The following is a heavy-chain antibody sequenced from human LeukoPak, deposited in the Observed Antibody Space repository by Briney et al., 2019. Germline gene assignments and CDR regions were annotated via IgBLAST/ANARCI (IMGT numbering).Heavy chain of an antibody. CDR3: AREGFWSGYNYYYYCMDV. V-gene: IGHV3-21*01. Sequence: GGSLRLSCAASGFTFSSYSMNWVRQAPGQGLEWVSSISSSSSYIYYADSVKGRFTISRDNAKNSLYLQMNSLRAEDTAVYYCAREGFWSGYNYYYYCMDVWGKGTTVTVSS. D-gene: IGHD3-3*01. CDR2: ISSSSSYI. CDR1: GFTFSSYS. J-gene: IGHJ6*03.